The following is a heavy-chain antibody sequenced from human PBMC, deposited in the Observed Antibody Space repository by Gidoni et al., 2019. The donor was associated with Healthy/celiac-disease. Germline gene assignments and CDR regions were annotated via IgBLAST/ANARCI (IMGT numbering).Heavy chain of an antibody. CDR3: ASSRLGAGERPDYGDYEANWDFQH. J-gene: IGHJ1*01. CDR2: IYYSGST. CDR1: GGSISSYY. D-gene: IGHD4-17*01. V-gene: IGHV4-59*01. Sequence: QVQLQESGPGLVKPSETLSLTCTVSGGSISSYYWSWIRQPPGKGLEWIGYIYYSGSTNYNPSLKSRVTISVDTSKNQFSLKLSSVTAADTAVYYCASSRLGAGERPDYGDYEANWDFQHWGQGTLVTVSS.